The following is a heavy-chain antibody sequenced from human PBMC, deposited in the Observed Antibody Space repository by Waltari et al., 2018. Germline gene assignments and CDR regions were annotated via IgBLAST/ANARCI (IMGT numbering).Heavy chain of an antibody. CDR3: VRVDPFLMDV. D-gene: IGHD3-3*01. CDR1: GFTFSDYY. J-gene: IGHJ6*04. V-gene: IGHV3-11*01. CDR2: ISSSGRTI. Sequence: QVQLVESGGGLVKPGGSLRLSCAASGFTFSDYYMSWVRQAPGKGLEWVSYISSSGRTIDYADSVKGRFTISRDNAKNSLYRQMNNLRAEDAAVYYCVRVDPFLMDVWGNGTTVTVSS.